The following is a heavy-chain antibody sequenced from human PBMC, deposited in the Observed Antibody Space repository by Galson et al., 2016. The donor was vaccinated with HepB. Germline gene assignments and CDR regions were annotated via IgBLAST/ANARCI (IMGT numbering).Heavy chain of an antibody. CDR1: GFTFRNYG. CDR2: ISRSGDST. D-gene: IGHD2-2*01. Sequence: SLRLSCAASGFTFRNYGMTWLRQAPGKGLEVVSSISRSGDSTDYVDSVKGRFTISRDNSKDTLSLQMNSPTADDTAIYYCVQGSTAPAVWGKGTTVTVSS. V-gene: IGHV3-23*01. CDR3: VQGSTAPAV. J-gene: IGHJ6*04.